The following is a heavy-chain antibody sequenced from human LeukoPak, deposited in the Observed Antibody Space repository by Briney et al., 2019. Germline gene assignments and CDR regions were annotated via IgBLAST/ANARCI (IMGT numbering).Heavy chain of an antibody. CDR3: AGGYSGYHSLDY. CDR2: IYYSGST. D-gene: IGHD5-12*01. Sequence: PSETLSLTCTVSGGSIRSSNYYWGWIRQPPGKGLEWIGNIYYSGSTYYNPSLKSRVTISVDTSKNQFSLRQNSVTAADTAVYFCAGGYSGYHSLDYWGRGTLVTVSS. J-gene: IGHJ4*02. CDR1: GGSIRSSNYY. V-gene: IGHV4-39*02.